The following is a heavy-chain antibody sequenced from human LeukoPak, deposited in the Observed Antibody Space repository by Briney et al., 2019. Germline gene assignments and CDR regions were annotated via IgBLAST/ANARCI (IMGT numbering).Heavy chain of an antibody. V-gene: IGHV3-30*18. CDR2: ILSDGGGD. Sequence: GRSLRLSCAASGFSFNTYDIHWVRQAPGKGLGWVAAILSDGGGDRYADSVRGRFTISRDNSKNTLSLQMNGLRGEDTAVYYCAKTVGANKNYFVYWGQGTLVTVSS. D-gene: IGHD1-26*01. CDR1: GFSFNTYD. CDR3: AKTVGANKNYFVY. J-gene: IGHJ4*02.